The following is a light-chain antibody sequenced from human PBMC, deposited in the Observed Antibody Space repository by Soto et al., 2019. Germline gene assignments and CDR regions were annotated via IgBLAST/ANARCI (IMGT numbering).Light chain of an antibody. CDR1: SSDVGGYNY. V-gene: IGLV2-14*01. J-gene: IGLJ2*01. CDR3: SSYTSSSTPL. CDR2: DVS. Sequence: QSVLTQPASVSGSPGQSITISCTGTSSDVGGYNYVSWYQQHPGKAPKLMIYDVSNRPSGVSNRFSGSKSVNTASLTISGLQAEDEADYYCSSYTSSSTPLFGGGTKLTVL.